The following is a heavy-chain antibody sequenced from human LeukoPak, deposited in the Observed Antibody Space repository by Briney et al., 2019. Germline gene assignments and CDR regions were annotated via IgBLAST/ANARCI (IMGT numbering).Heavy chain of an antibody. D-gene: IGHD6-19*01. CDR1: GYTFTSYG. J-gene: IGHJ4*02. V-gene: IGHV1-18*01. Sequence: ASVKVSCKASGYTFTSYGISWVRQAPGQGLEWMGWISAYNGNTNYAQKLQGRVTMTTDTSTSTAYMELRSPRSDDTAVYYCAWQWPTLPGFDYWGQGTLVTVSS. CDR3: AWQWPTLPGFDY. CDR2: ISAYNGNT.